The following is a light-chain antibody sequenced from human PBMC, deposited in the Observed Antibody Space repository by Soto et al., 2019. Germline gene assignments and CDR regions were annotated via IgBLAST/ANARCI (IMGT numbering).Light chain of an antibody. J-gene: IGKJ1*01. CDR3: QQSYSSPPT. Sequence: DMEITNPPSRACACVGGRVTVSSPASQSISSWLAWYQQKPGKAPKLLIFAASSLQSGVPSRFSGSRSGPDFTLTISSLQPEDFATYYCQQSYSSPPTCGQGTKGDIK. CDR2: AAS. V-gene: IGKV1-39*01. CDR1: QSISSW.